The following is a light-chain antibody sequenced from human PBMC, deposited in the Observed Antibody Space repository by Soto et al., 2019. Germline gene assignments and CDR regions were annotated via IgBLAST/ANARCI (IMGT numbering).Light chain of an antibody. V-gene: IGLV2-14*01. J-gene: IGLJ2*01. CDR1: SSDVGGYNY. CDR3: SSYTRTSTLI. CDR2: EVS. Sequence: QSALTQPASVSGSPGQSITISCTGTSSDVGGYNYVSWYQLHPGKAPKVMIYEVSNRPSGVSNRFSGSKSAITASLTISGLQAEDEADYYCSSYTRTSTLIFGGGTKLTVL.